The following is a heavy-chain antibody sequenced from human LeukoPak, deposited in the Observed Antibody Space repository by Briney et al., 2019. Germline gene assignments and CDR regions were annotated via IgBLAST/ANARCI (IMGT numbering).Heavy chain of an antibody. D-gene: IGHD3-16*02. J-gene: IGHJ4*02. Sequence: SETLSLTCTVSGGSISSYYWSWIRQLPGKGLEWNGYIFHTGSTHYNPSLRSRVTISVDTSKNQFSLKLSAAATADTAVYHCARDVGYDYVWGSYRYFDSWGQGTLVTVSS. CDR3: ARDVGYDYVWGSYRYFDS. CDR2: IFHTGST. V-gene: IGHV4-59*01. CDR1: GGSISSYY.